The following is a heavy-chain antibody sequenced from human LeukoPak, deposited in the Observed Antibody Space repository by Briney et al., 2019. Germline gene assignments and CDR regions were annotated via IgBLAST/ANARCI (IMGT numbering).Heavy chain of an antibody. CDR2: INRGGGT. CDR3: ANGRGSGSYFDGG. D-gene: IGHD3-10*01. CDR1: GGSFSGYY. V-gene: IGHV4-34*01. Sequence: PSETLSLTCAVYGGSFSGYYWTWIRQPPGKGLEWIGEINRGGGTNYNPSLNSRVTISVDSSKNQFSLKLNFVTAADTAIYYCANGRGSGSYFDGGWGQGTLVTVSS. J-gene: IGHJ4*02.